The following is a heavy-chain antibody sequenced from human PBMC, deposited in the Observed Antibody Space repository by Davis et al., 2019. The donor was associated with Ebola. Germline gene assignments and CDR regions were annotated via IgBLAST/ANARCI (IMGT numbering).Heavy chain of an antibody. CDR2: ISGGGRTI. CDR3: ARAEDDYGEYPDALDI. D-gene: IGHD4-17*01. Sequence: GGSLRLSCAASGFTFSDYYMSWIRQAPGKGLEWVSYISGGGRTIYYADSVKGRFTISRDSSMNTVYLQMSSLRAEDTAVYYCARAEDDYGEYPDALDIWGQGTVVTVSS. J-gene: IGHJ3*02. CDR1: GFTFSDYY. V-gene: IGHV3-11*01.